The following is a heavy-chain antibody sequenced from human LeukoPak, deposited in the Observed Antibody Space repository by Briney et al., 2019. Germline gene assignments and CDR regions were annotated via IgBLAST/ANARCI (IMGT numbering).Heavy chain of an antibody. CDR1: GFTFSSYG. Sequence: GGSLRLSCAASGFTFSSYGMSWVRQDPGKGLEWVSAISGRGGSTFYADSVKGRFTISRDNSMNTLYLQMNSLRAEDTAVYYCAKDPAIAVAANDYWGQGTLVTVSS. CDR3: AKDPAIAVAANDY. CDR2: ISGRGGST. V-gene: IGHV3-23*01. J-gene: IGHJ4*02. D-gene: IGHD6-19*01.